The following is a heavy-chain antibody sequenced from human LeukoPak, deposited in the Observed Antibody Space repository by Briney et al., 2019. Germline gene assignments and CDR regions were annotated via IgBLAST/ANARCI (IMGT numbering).Heavy chain of an antibody. CDR3: ARHLRGSYNWFDP. V-gene: IGHV4-59*08. CDR2: IYYSGST. J-gene: IGHJ5*02. Sequence: RSETLSLTCTVSGGSISSYYWSWIRQPPGKGLEWIGYIYYSGSTNYNPSLKSRVTIPVDTSKPQFSLKLSSVTAADTAVYYCARHLRGSYNWFDPWGQGTLVTVCS. CDR1: GGSISSYY. D-gene: IGHD1-26*01.